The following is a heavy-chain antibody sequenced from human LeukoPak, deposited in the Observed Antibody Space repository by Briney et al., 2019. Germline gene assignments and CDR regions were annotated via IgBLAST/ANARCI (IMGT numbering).Heavy chain of an antibody. J-gene: IGHJ4*02. CDR3: AKDIYDSRGYYFSSWSFDY. V-gene: IGHV3-9*01. CDR1: GFSFDDFA. D-gene: IGHD3-22*01. Sequence: GRSLRLSCAASGFSFDDFAMHWVRRVPGKGLEWVSGITWNSGNIAYADSVKGRFTISRDNAKNSLYLQMNSLRAEDTALYYCAKDIYDSRGYYFSSWSFDYWGQGTLVTVSS. CDR2: ITWNSGNI.